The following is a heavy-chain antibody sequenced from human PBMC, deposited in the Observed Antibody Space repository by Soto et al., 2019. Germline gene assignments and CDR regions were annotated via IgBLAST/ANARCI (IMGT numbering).Heavy chain of an antibody. V-gene: IGHV3-23*01. D-gene: IGHD1-26*01. CDR1: GFTFSTYA. CDR2: ISGRGDST. Sequence: EVQLLESGGGLVQPGGSLRLSCAASGFTFSTYAMRWVRQAPGKGLEWVSAISGRGDSTFYADSVKGRFTISRDNSKNTLYLQMNSLRAEDTDVYYCARRGSGSYYDYWGQGTLVTVSS. CDR3: ARRGSGSYYDY. J-gene: IGHJ4*02.